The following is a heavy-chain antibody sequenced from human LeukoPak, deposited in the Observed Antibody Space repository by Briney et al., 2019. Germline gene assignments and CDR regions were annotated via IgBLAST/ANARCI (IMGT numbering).Heavy chain of an antibody. J-gene: IGHJ4*02. D-gene: IGHD3-22*01. CDR1: GVSISTYY. CDR3: ARWYYDSSGYRYFDY. Sequence: SETLSLTCTVSGVSISTYYWTWIRQPPGKGLEWIGNIDYSGNTKYNPSLNSRVTVSVDTSKNHFSLKLSSVTAADTAVYYCARWYYDSSGYRYFDYWGQGTLVIVSS. CDR2: IDYSGNT. V-gene: IGHV4-59*12.